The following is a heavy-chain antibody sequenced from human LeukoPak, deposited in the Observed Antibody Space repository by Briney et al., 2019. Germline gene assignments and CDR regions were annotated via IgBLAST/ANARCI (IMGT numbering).Heavy chain of an antibody. Sequence: SETLSLTCAVYGGSFSGYYWSWIRQPPGKGLEWIGEINHSGSTNYNPSLKSRVTISVDTSKNQFSLKLSSVTAADTAVYYCAREEMATISDAFDIWGQGTMATVSS. CDR2: INHSGST. D-gene: IGHD5-24*01. J-gene: IGHJ3*02. CDR3: AREEMATISDAFDI. V-gene: IGHV4-34*01. CDR1: GGSFSGYY.